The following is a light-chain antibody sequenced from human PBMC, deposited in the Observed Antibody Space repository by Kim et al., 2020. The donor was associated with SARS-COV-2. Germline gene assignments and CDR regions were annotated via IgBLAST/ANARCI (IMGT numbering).Light chain of an antibody. CDR3: QTWATAVV. Sequence: QPVRTQSPSASASLGASVTLTCTLSSGHSSYDIAWHQQQPEKGPRFLMKLNSDGRYIKGDGIPDRFSGSNSGAERYLTISSLQSGDEADYYCQTWATAVVFGGGTKLTVL. CDR1: SGHSSYD. V-gene: IGLV4-69*01. J-gene: IGLJ3*02. CDR2: LNSDGRY.